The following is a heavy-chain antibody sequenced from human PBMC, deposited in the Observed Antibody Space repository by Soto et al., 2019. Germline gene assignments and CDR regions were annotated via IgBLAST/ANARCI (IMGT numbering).Heavy chain of an antibody. J-gene: IGHJ4*02. CDR1: GFSLTTSGVG. Sequence: QITLKESGPTLVRPTQTLTLTCTFSGFSLTTSGVGVGWIRQPPGKALEWLAVIYWDADKRYRSSLKSRLTITNDTAKSQVVPTLTNMDPVDTATYYCAHSHYYGLGSYSYDYRGQGTLVTV. CDR3: AHSHYYGLGSYSYDY. CDR2: IYWDADK. D-gene: IGHD3-10*01. V-gene: IGHV2-5*02.